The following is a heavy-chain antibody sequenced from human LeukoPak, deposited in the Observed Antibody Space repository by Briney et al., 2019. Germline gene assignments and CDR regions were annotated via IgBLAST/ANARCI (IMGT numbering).Heavy chain of an antibody. J-gene: IGHJ4*02. CDR1: GYTFSDFS. CDR2: ISFRSNYR. V-gene: IGHV3-21*01. CDR3: VRLRSSNDRSGYYYYYDY. D-gene: IGHD3-22*01. Sequence: PGGALRLSCAASGYTFSDFSVNWVRQAPGKGLEWVSSISFRSNYRYYADSVRGRFTISRDEDRESLFLQTNSLRAEDTGVYFCVRLRSSNDRSGYYYYYDYWGQGTLVTVSS.